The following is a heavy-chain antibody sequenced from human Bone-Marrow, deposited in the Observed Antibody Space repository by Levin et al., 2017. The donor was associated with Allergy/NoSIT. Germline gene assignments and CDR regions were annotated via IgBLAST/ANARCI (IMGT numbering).Heavy chain of an antibody. J-gene: IGHJ4*02. V-gene: IGHV3-23*01. CDR1: GFNFNAYG. D-gene: IGHD4-11*01. Sequence: LSLTCAVSGFNFNAYGMTWVRQAPGKGLEWVSTIRGSDDSTYYTDSVRGRFTISRDTSEDNLYLQMNSLRADDTAVYYCATFDYSSYGYYFDYWGQGALVTVS. CDR2: IRGSDDST. CDR3: ATFDYSSYGYYFDY.